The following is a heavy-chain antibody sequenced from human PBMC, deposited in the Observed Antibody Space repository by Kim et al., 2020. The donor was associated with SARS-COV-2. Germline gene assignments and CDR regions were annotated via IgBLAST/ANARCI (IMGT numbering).Heavy chain of an antibody. CDR2: INPNSGGT. CDR1: GYTFTGYY. D-gene: IGHD1-26*01. V-gene: IGHV1-2*04. J-gene: IGHJ6*02. CDR3: ARERSEVCGSYSYGMDV. Sequence: ASVKVSCKASGYTFTGYYMHWVRQAPGQGLEWMGWINPNSGGTNYAQKFQGWVTMTRDTSISTAYMELSRLRSGDTAVYYCARERSEVCGSYSYGMDVWGQGTTVTVSS.